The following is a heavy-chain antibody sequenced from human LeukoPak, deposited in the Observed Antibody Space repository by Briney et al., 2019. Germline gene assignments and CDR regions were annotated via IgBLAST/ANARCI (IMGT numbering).Heavy chain of an antibody. CDR1: GYSISSGYY. Sequence: SEPLSLTCTVSGYSISSGYYWGWIRQPPGKGLEWIGSIYHSGSTYYNPSLKRRVTISVDTSKNQFSLKLSSVTAADTAVYYCARESGYCSGGSCYDYFDYWGQGTLVTVSS. CDR3: ARESGYCSGGSCYDYFDY. J-gene: IGHJ4*02. CDR2: IYHSGST. D-gene: IGHD2-15*01. V-gene: IGHV4-38-2*02.